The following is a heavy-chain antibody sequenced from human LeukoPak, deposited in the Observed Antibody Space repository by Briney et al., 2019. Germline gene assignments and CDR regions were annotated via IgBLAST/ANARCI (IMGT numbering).Heavy chain of an antibody. CDR2: INPSGGST. D-gene: IGHD3-22*01. V-gene: IGHV1-46*01. Sequence: GASVKVSCKASGYTFTSYYMHWVRQAPGQGLEWMGIINPSGGSTSYAQKFQGRVTMTRDTSTSTVYMGLSRLRSDDTAVYYCASSNGYYDSSGYYLYYFDYWGQGTLVTVSS. CDR3: ASSNGYYDSSGYYLYYFDY. J-gene: IGHJ4*02. CDR1: GYTFTSYY.